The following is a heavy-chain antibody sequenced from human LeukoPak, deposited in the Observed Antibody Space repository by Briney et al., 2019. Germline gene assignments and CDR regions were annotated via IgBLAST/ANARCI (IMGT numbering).Heavy chain of an antibody. Sequence: PGGSLGLSCAASGFTFSNYEMNWVRQAPGKGLEWVSYISTSGSTIYYADSVKGRFTISRDNAKNSLYLQMNSLRAEDTAVYCCARDGPAYYDSSGYSDYWGRGILVTVSS. V-gene: IGHV3-48*03. CDR3: ARDGPAYYDSSGYSDY. CDR1: GFTFSNYE. J-gene: IGHJ4*02. CDR2: ISTSGSTI. D-gene: IGHD3-22*01.